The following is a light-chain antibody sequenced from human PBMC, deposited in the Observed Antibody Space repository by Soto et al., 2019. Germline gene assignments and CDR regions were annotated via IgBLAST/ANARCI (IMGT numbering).Light chain of an antibody. CDR2: KAS. J-gene: IGKJ5*01. CDR1: QTISSW. CDR3: QQLNSYLIT. V-gene: IGKV1-5*03. Sequence: DIQMTQSPSTLSGSVGDRVTITCRASQTISSWLAWYQQKPGKAPKLLIYKASTLTSGVPSRFSGSGSGTEFTLTISSLQPDDFATYYCQQLNSYLITFGQGTRVEIK.